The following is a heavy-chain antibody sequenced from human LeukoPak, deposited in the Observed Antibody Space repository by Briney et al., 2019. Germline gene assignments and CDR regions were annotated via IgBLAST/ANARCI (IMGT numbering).Heavy chain of an antibody. CDR3: ARDLAWGSTDTTEETNWLDP. V-gene: IGHV1-18*04. D-gene: IGHD2-2*01. J-gene: IGHJ5*02. CDR1: GYTFTGYY. Sequence: GASVKVSCKASGYTFTGYYMHWVRQAPGQGLEWMGWISGYNGNTNYAQKLQGRVTMTTDTSTSTAYMELRSLRSDDTAVYYCARDLAWGSTDTTEETNWLDPWGQGTLVTVSS. CDR2: ISGYNGNT.